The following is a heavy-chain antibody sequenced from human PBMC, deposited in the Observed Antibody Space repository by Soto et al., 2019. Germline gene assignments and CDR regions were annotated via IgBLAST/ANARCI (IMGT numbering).Heavy chain of an antibody. Sequence: SVKVSCKASGGTFSSYAISWVRQAPGQGLEWMGGIIPIFGTANYAQKFQGRVTITADESTSTAYMELSSLRSEDTAVYYCARDLPGYYDSIVYPFYRTSYYYGMDVGGKGTTVTVPS. V-gene: IGHV1-69*13. J-gene: IGHJ6*04. CDR2: IIPIFGTA. CDR1: GGTFSSYA. D-gene: IGHD3-22*01. CDR3: ARDLPGYYDSIVYPFYRTSYYYGMDV.